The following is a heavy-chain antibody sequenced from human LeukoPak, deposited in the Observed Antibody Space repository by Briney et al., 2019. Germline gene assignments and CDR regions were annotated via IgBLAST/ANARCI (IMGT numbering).Heavy chain of an antibody. D-gene: IGHD6-6*01. CDR2: IIPIIGIA. V-gene: IGHV1-69*04. J-gene: IGHJ4*02. CDR1: GGTFSSYT. CDR3: VRESSSSGGFDY. Sequence: ASVKLSCKASGGTFSSYTISWVRQAPGQGLEWMGRIIPIIGIANYAQKFQGRVTITADKSTSTAYMELSSLRSEDTAVYYCVRESSSSGGFDYWGQGTLVTVSS.